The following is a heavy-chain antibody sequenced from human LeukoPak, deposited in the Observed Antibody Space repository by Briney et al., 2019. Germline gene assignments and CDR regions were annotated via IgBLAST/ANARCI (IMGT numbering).Heavy chain of an antibody. CDR1: GGSISSSSYY. CDR3: ASHCSGGSCYYYYYYGMDV. V-gene: IGHV4-39*01. CDR2: IYYSGST. D-gene: IGHD2-15*01. Sequence: PSETLSLTRTVSGGSISSSSYYWGWIRQPPGKGLEWIGSIYYSGSTYYNPSLKSRVTISVDTSKNQFSLKLSSVTAADTAVYYCASHCSGGSCYYYYYYGMDVWGQGTTVTVSS. J-gene: IGHJ6*02.